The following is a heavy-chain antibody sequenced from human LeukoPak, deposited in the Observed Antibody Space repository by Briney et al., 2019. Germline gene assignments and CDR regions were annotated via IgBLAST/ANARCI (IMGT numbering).Heavy chain of an antibody. D-gene: IGHD6-13*01. CDR1: GFTFSDYY. J-gene: IGHJ4*02. Sequence: GGSLRLSCAASGFTFSDYYMSWLRQAPGKGLEWVSYISSSSGYTNYADSVKGRFTISRDNAKNSLYLQMNSLRAEDTAVYYCAREVAAAGALDYWGQGTLVTVSS. CDR3: AREVAAAGALDY. V-gene: IGHV3-11*06. CDR2: ISSSSGYT.